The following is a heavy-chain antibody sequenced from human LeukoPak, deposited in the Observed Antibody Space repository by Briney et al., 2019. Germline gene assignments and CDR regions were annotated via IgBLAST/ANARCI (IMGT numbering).Heavy chain of an antibody. D-gene: IGHD6-6*01. CDR1: GFTFSSYA. CDR3: ARDPSSSYYFDY. J-gene: IGHJ4*02. Sequence: PGTSLRLSCAASGFTFSSYAMHWVRQAPGKGLEWVAVIDGSNRYYAYSVKGRFTISRDNSKNTLYLQMNTLRAEDTAVYYCARDPSSSYYFDYWGQGTLVIVSS. CDR2: IDGSNR. V-gene: IGHV3-30*01.